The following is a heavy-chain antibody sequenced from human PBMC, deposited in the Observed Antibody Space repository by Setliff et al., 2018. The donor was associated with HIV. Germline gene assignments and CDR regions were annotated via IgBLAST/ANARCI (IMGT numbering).Heavy chain of an antibody. Sequence: SETLSLTCTVSGGSISSYYWSWIRQPPGKGLEWIGSIYYSGSTYYNPSLKSRVTISVDTSKNQFSLKLSSVTAADTAVYYCAPMGVYSSSWYYFDYWGQGTLVTVSS. CDR1: GGSISSYY. V-gene: IGHV4-59*05. CDR2: IYYSGST. CDR3: APMGVYSSSWYYFDY. J-gene: IGHJ4*02. D-gene: IGHD6-13*01.